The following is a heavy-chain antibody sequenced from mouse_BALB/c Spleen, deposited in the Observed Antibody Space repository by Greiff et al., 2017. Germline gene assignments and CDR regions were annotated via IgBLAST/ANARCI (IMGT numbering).Heavy chain of an antibody. J-gene: IGHJ3*01. D-gene: IGHD2-14*01. V-gene: IGHV3-5*02. CDR3: ARDYRYGSWFAY. Sequence: EVQLQESGPGLVKPSQTVSLTCTVTGISITTGNYRWSWIRQFPGNKLEWIGYIYYSGTITYNPSLTSRTTITRDTSKNQFFLEMNSLTAEDTATYYCARDYRYGSWFAYWGQGTLVTVSA. CDR2: IYYSGTI. CDR1: GISITTGNYR.